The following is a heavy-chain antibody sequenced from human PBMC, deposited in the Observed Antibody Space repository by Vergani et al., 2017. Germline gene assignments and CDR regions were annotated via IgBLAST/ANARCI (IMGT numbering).Heavy chain of an antibody. V-gene: IGHV3-48*01. CDR3: ARASIAAAGTYYYYGMDV. CDR2: ISSSSSTI. J-gene: IGHJ6*02. Sequence: EVQLVESGGGLVQPGGSLRLSCAASGFTFSSYSMNWVRQAPGKGLEWVSYISSSSSTIYYADSVKGRFTISRDNAKNSLYLQMNSLRAEDTAVYYCARASIAAAGTYYYYGMDVWGQXP. D-gene: IGHD6-13*01. CDR1: GFTFSSYS.